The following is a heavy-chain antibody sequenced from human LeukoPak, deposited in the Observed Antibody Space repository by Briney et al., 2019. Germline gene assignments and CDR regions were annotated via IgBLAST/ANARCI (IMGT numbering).Heavy chain of an antibody. Sequence: ASVKVSCKASGGTFSSYAISWVRQAPGQGLEWMGWISAYNGNTNYAQKLQGRVTMTTDTSTSTAYMELRSLRSDDTAVYYCARGSWELPTGDAFDIWGQGTMVTVSS. J-gene: IGHJ3*02. V-gene: IGHV1-18*01. CDR3: ARGSWELPTGDAFDI. CDR1: GGTFSSYA. D-gene: IGHD1-26*01. CDR2: ISAYNGNT.